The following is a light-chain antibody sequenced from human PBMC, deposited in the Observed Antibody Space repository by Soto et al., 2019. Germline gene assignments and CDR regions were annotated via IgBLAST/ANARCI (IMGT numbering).Light chain of an antibody. CDR3: QQFNNYPLT. V-gene: IGKV1D-13*01. CDR1: QGISSA. CDR2: DAS. Sequence: AIQLTQSPSSLSASVGDRATITCRASQGISSALAWYQRKPGKAPKLLIYDASSLESRVPSRFSGSGSGTDFTLTISSLQPEDFATYYCQQFNNYPLTFGGGTKVDIK. J-gene: IGKJ4*01.